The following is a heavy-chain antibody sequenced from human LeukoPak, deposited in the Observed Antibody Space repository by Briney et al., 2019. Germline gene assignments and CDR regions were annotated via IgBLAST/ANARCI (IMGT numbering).Heavy chain of an antibody. CDR1: GFTVSSNY. J-gene: IGHJ4*02. CDR3: ARDVPLMGASKTRYFDY. D-gene: IGHD1-26*01. V-gene: IGHV3-66*01. CDR2: IYSGGST. Sequence: GGSLRLSCVASGFTVSSNYLSWVRQAPGKGLEWVSVIYSGGSTYYADSVKGRFTISRDNTKNSLYLQMSSLRAEDTAIYYCARDVPLMGASKTRYFDYWGQGTLVTVSS.